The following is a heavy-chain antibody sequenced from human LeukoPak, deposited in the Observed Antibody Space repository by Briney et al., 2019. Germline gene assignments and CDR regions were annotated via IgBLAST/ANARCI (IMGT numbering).Heavy chain of an antibody. V-gene: IGHV3-7*03. CDR1: GFPFNAYW. Sequence: GGSLRLSCAASGFPFNAYWMTWVRQAPGKGLEWVANIRQDGDTKYYVDSVKGRFTISRNNAMNSLYLQMNSLRAEDTAIYYCARSLPYGTTWYGRSDFWGQGALVTVSS. CDR2: IRQDGDTK. D-gene: IGHD6-13*01. J-gene: IGHJ4*02. CDR3: ARSLPYGTTWYGRSDF.